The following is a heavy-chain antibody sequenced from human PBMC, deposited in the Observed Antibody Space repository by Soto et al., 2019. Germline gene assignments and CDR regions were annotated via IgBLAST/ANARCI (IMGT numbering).Heavy chain of an antibody. V-gene: IGHV1-69*13. CDR3: ARDRLFYCSSTSCYDYYYYGMDV. J-gene: IGHJ6*02. D-gene: IGHD2-2*01. Sequence: SVKVSCKASGGTFSSYAISWVRQAPGQGLEWMGGIIPIFGTANYAQKFQGRVTITADESTSTAYMELSSLRSEDTAVYYCARDRLFYCSSTSCYDYYYYGMDVWGQGTTVTVSS. CDR2: IIPIFGTA. CDR1: GGTFSSYA.